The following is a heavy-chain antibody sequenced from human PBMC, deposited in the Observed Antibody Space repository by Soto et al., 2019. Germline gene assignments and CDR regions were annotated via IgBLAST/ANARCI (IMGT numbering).Heavy chain of an antibody. CDR2: IYYSGST. V-gene: IGHV4-39*01. CDR3: ARHNIVLMVYAILDNYFDY. Sequence: SETLSLTCAVSGGSISSSSYYWGWIRQPPGKGLEWIGSIYYSGSTYYNPSLKSRVTISVDTSKNQFSLKLSSVTAADTAVYYCARHNIVLMVYAILDNYFDYWGQGTLVTVS. D-gene: IGHD2-8*01. CDR1: GGSISSSSYY. J-gene: IGHJ4*02.